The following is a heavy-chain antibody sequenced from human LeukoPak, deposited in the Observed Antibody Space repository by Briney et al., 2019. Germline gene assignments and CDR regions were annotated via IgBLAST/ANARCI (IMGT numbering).Heavy chain of an antibody. Sequence: YWSWXXXPPGKGLEWIGYIYYSGSTNYNPSLKSRVTISVDTSKNQFSLKLSSVTAADTAVYYCARGGGYYDGSGYYPLWGQGTMVTVSS. CDR2: IYYSGST. J-gene: IGHJ3*01. D-gene: IGHD3-22*01. CDR3: ARGGGYYDGSGYYPL. V-gene: IGHV4-59*01. CDR1: Y.